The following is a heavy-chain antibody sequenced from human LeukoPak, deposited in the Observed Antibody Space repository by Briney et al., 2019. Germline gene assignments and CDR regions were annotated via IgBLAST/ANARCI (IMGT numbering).Heavy chain of an antibody. CDR2: IRSDGSDK. V-gene: IGHV3-30*02. D-gene: IGHD6-13*01. J-gene: IGHJ4*02. CDR3: AKDIAAAGGPCAY. Sequence: GGSLRLSCAASGFTFSTYWMFWVRQAPGKGLEWVALIRSDGSDKYYADSVKGRFTISRDNSKNTVFLQMNSLRAEDTAVYYCAKDIAAAGGPCAYWGRGTLVTVSS. CDR1: GFTFSTYW.